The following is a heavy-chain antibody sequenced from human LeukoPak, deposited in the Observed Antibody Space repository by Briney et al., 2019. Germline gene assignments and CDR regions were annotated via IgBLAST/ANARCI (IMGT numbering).Heavy chain of an antibody. CDR3: ARTAMYGSGSGYYYGMDV. J-gene: IGHJ6*04. CDR1: AGTFSSYA. V-gene: IGHV1-69*13. D-gene: IGHD3-10*01. Sequence: SVKVSCKASAGTFSSYAISWVRQAPGQGLEWMGGIIPIFGTANYAQKFQGRVTITADESTSTAYMELSSLRSEDTAVYYCARTAMYGSGSGYYYGMDVWGKGTTVTVSS. CDR2: IIPIFGTA.